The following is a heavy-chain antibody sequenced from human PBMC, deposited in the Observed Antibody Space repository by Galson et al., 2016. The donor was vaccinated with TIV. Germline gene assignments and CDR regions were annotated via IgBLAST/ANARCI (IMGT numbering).Heavy chain of an antibody. CDR3: ARVVTGGYVDV. CDR1: GYSFATHG. J-gene: IGHJ6*04. Sequence: SVKVSCKASGYSFATHGISWVRQAPGQGLEWMGWINSYNGDTRHAQKVQGRVTLTTDTSISTAYMEVSWLRPDGTAVFYCARVVTGGYVDVWGKGTTVTVSS. CDR2: INSYNGDT. D-gene: IGHD3-16*01. V-gene: IGHV1-18*04.